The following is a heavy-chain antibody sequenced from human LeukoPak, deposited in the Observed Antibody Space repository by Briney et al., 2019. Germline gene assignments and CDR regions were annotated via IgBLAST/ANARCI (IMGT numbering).Heavy chain of an antibody. CDR3: ARDRVDTAMVTLFDY. CDR2: ISAYNGNT. V-gene: IGHV1-18*01. J-gene: IGHJ4*02. Sequence: ASVKVSCKASGYTFTSYGISWVRQAPGQGLEWMGWISAYNGNTNYAQKLQGRVTMTTDTSTSTAYMGLRSLRSDDTAVYYCARDRVDTAMVTLFDYWGQGTLVTVSS. CDR1: GYTFTSYG. D-gene: IGHD5-18*01.